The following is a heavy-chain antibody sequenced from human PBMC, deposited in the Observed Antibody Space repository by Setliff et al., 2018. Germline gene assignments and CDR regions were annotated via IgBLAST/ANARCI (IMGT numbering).Heavy chain of an antibody. V-gene: IGHV1-69*05. D-gene: IGHD2-15*01. CDR2: IIPNFGTT. CDR3: AREVVVVKSATSYYYYMDV. CDR1: GGTFRSYG. J-gene: IGHJ6*03. Sequence: AASVKVSCKASGGTFRSYGISWVRQAPGQGLEWMGGIIPNFGTTSYAQKFQGRVTITTDESTNTAYMELSSLRSDDTAVFYCAREVVVVKSATSYYYYMDVWGKGTTVTVSS.